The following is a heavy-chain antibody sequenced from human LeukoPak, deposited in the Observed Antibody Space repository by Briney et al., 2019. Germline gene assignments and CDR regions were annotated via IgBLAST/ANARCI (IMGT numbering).Heavy chain of an antibody. D-gene: IGHD2-2*01. CDR2: INPNSGGT. CDR1: GYTFTGYY. Sequence: ASVKVSCKASGYTFTGYYMHWVRQAPGQGLEWMGWINPNSGGTNYAQKFQGRVTMTRDTSISTAYMKLSRLRSDDTAVYYCARGHCSSTSCYFVYWGQGTLVTVSS. CDR3: ARGHCSSTSCYFVY. V-gene: IGHV1-2*02. J-gene: IGHJ4*02.